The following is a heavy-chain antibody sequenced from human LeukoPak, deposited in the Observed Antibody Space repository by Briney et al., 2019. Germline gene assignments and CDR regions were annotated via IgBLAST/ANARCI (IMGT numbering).Heavy chain of an antibody. V-gene: IGHV3-30*03. Sequence: GGSLRLSCAASGFTFSSYGMHWVRQAPGKGLEWVAVISYDGSNKYYADSVKGRFTISRDNSKNTLYLQMNSLRAEDTAVYYCARVNGYYGSGSYDYWGQGTLVTVSS. CDR3: ARVNGYYGSGSYDY. D-gene: IGHD3-10*01. J-gene: IGHJ4*02. CDR2: ISYDGSNK. CDR1: GFTFSSYG.